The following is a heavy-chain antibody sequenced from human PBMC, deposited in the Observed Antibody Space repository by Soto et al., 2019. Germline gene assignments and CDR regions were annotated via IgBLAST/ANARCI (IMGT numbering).Heavy chain of an antibody. CDR2: ITTDKGKT. CDR1: GYTFTSYG. J-gene: IGHJ4*02. Sequence: ASVKVSCKASGYTFTSYGISWVRQAPGQGLEWMGWITTDKGKTTYAQKFQGRVTMTTDTSTSTAHMELRSLRSDDTAVYYCSTRSPAFDYWGQGTPVTGFS. CDR3: STRSPAFDY. V-gene: IGHV1-18*01.